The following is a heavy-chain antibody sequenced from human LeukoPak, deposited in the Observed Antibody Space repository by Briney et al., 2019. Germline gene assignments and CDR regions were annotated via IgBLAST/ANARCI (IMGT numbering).Heavy chain of an antibody. J-gene: IGHJ5*02. V-gene: IGHV3-48*01. CDR2: ISSTSSTI. Sequence: GGSLRLSCAASGFSFSSYSMNWVRQAPGKGLEWVSYISSTSSTIYYADSVKGRFTISRDNAKNSLYLQMNSLRAEDTAVYYCARRIDSSSCCWFDPWGQGTLVTVSS. CDR3: ARRIDSSSCCWFDP. D-gene: IGHD6-13*01. CDR1: GFSFSSYS.